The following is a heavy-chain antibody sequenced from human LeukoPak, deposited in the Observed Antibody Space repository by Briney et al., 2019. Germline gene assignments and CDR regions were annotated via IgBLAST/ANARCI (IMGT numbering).Heavy chain of an antibody. J-gene: IGHJ3*02. V-gene: IGHV1-69*05. CDR3: ANLAYCGGDCYRPWAFDI. CDR1: GGTFSSYA. CDR2: IIPIFGTA. D-gene: IGHD2-21*02. Sequence: SVKVSCKASGGTFSSYAISWVRQAPGQGLEWMGGIIPIFGTANYAQKFQGRVTITTDESTSTAYMELSSLRSEDTAVYYCANLAYCGGDCYRPWAFDIWGQGTMVTVSS.